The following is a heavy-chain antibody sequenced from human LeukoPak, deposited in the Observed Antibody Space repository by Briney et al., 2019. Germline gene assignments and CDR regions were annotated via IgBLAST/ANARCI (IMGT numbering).Heavy chain of an antibody. J-gene: IGHJ5*02. V-gene: IGHV3-7*03. D-gene: IGHD3-10*01. CDR3: ARDLWFGELSPYNWFDP. Sequence: PGGSLRLFCGGSAFIFSGHWVNWVRQTRGKGLEWVASIREDGSVRQYVDSVKGRFSISSDNTKGSLFLQLNSLRAEDTAVYYCARDLWFGELSPYNWFDPWGQGTLVTVSS. CDR2: IREDGSVR. CDR1: AFIFSGHW.